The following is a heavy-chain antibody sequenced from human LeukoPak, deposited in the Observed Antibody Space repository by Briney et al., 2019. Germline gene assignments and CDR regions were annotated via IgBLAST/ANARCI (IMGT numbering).Heavy chain of an antibody. CDR2: VSWNSGSI. CDR1: GFTFDDYA. Sequence: GGSLRLSCAASGFTFDDYAMHWVRQAPGKGLEWVSGVSWNSGSIGYADSVKGRFTISRDNAKNSLYLQMNSLRAEDTALYCCAEDNCGGDCYYDYWGQGTLVTVSS. J-gene: IGHJ4*02. CDR3: AEDNCGGDCYYDY. D-gene: IGHD2-21*02. V-gene: IGHV3-9*01.